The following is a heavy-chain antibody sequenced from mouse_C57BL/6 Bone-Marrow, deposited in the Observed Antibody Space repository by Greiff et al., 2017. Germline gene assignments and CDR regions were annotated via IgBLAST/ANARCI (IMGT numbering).Heavy chain of an antibody. D-gene: IGHD6-1*01. CDR2: IYWDDDK. CDR1: GFSLRTSGMG. Sequence: QVPLKESGPGILQSSQTLSLTCSFSGFSLRTSGMGVSWIRQPSGKGLEWLAHIYWDDDKRYNPFLNSRLTISKDTSRNQVFLKVTSVDTADTATYCCARNPLFLCYFDFWGTGTTVTVSA. J-gene: IGHJ1*03. V-gene: IGHV8-12*01. CDR3: ARNPLFLCYFDF.